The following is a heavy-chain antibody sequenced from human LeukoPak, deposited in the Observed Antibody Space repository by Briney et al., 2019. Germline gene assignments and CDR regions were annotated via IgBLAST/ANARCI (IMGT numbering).Heavy chain of an antibody. Sequence: PGGSLRLSCAASGFTFSSYAMSWVRQAPGKGLEWVSSISGSSSYIYYADSVKGRFTISRDNAKNSLYLQMNSLRAEDTAVYYCARTRLGEWLVGNAFDIWGQGTMVTVSS. CDR1: GFTFSSYA. CDR2: ISGSSSYI. CDR3: ARTRLGEWLVGNAFDI. V-gene: IGHV3-21*01. J-gene: IGHJ3*02. D-gene: IGHD6-19*01.